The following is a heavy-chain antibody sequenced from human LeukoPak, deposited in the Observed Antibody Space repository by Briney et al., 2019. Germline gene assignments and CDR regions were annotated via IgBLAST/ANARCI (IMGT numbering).Heavy chain of an antibody. CDR3: ARGRATYYDFWSGYYPYYYYMDV. Sequence: PGGSLRLSCAASGFTFSSYWMHWVRQAPGKGLVWVSRINSDGSSTSYADSVKGRFTISRDNAKNSLYLQMNSLRAEDTAVYYCARGRATYYDFWSGYYPYYYYMDVWGKGTTVTVSS. J-gene: IGHJ6*03. CDR2: INSDGSST. D-gene: IGHD3-3*01. V-gene: IGHV3-74*01. CDR1: GFTFSSYW.